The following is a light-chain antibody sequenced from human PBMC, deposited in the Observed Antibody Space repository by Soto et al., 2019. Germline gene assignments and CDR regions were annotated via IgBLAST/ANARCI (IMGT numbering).Light chain of an antibody. V-gene: IGKV1-39*01. J-gene: IGKJ4*01. CDR3: QQGYSSPRT. CDR2: AAS. Sequence: DIQMTQSPSSLSTSVGDRVTITCRASQNINSYLNWYQHKLGKAPKLLIYAASSLQSGVPSRFSGTESGTDFTLTISSLQPEDFATYYCQQGYSSPRTFGGGTKVDIK. CDR1: QNINSY.